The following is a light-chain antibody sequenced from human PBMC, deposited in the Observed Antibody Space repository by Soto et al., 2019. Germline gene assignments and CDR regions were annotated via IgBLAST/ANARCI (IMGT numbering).Light chain of an antibody. CDR3: QQYNNWPQT. CDR1: QSVSSN. V-gene: IGKV3-15*01. Sequence: EIVMTQSPATLSVSPGERATLSCRASQSVSSNLAWYQQKPGQAPRLLIYGASTRATGSPARCRGSGSGTEFTLTISSLQSEDFAVYYCQQYNNWPQTFGQGTKLEIQ. J-gene: IGKJ2*01. CDR2: GAS.